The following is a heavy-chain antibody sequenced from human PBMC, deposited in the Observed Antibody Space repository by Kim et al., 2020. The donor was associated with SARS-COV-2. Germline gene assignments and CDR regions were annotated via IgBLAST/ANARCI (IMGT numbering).Heavy chain of an antibody. J-gene: IGHJ4*02. V-gene: IGHV4-31*03. CDR2: IYYRGST. Sequence: SETLSLTCTVSGGSIIGGGYYWSWIRQHPGKGLEWIGHIYYRGSTYFNPSLRGRVTISVETSKNQFSLKLNSVTAADTAVFYCARIPYNYYDSGIFYYWGQGTLVSVSS. CDR3: ARIPYNYYDSGIFYY. D-gene: IGHD3-10*01. CDR1: GGSIIGGGYY.